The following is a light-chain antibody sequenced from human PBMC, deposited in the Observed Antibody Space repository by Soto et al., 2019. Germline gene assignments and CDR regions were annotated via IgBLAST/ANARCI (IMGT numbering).Light chain of an antibody. CDR3: QQRSNWPSLT. Sequence: EIGLTQSPATLSLSPGERATLSCRASQSVSSYLAWYQQKPGQAPRLLIYDASNRATGIPARFIGSGSGTHVPITISGLEPEDFGVYYCQQRSNWPSLTFGGGTNVGLK. CDR1: QSVSSY. CDR2: DAS. J-gene: IGKJ4*01. V-gene: IGKV3-11*01.